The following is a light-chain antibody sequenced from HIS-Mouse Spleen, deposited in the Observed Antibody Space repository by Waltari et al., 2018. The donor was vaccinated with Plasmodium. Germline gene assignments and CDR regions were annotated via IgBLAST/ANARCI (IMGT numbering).Light chain of an antibody. Sequence: EIVLTQSPATLSLSPGERASQSVSSYLAWYQQKPGQAPRLLIYDASNRATGIPARFSGSGSGTDFILTISSLEPEDFAVYYCQQRSNWLTFGGGTKVEIK. CDR3: QQRSNWLT. CDR1: QSVSSY. J-gene: IGKJ4*01. V-gene: IGKV3-11*01. CDR2: DAS.